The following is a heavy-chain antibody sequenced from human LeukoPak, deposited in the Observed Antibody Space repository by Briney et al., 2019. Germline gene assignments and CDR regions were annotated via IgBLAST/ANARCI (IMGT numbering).Heavy chain of an antibody. J-gene: IGHJ4*02. V-gene: IGHV1-18*01. CDR1: GYTFTNYG. D-gene: IGHD5-12*01. Sequence: ASVKVSCKASGYTFTNYGISWVRQAPGQGLEWVGWISAYNENTNYVQKFQDRVTMIIDTSTSTAYMELRSLRSDDTAVYYCARVGRTIVATMAYWGQGTLVTVSS. CDR2: ISAYNENT. CDR3: ARVGRTIVATMAY.